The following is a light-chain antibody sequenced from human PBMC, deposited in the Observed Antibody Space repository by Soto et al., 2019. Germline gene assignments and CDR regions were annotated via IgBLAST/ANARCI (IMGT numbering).Light chain of an antibody. Sequence: DIQMTQSPSSLXXXXXXXXXXTCRAXQGIRNDLGWYQQKPGTAPKRLIYAASSLQSGVPSRFSGSGFGTEFTLTISSLQPEDFATYYCLQHNTYPLTXGGGTKVEI. J-gene: IGKJ4*01. V-gene: IGKV1-17*01. CDR1: QGIRND. CDR3: LQHNTYPLT. CDR2: AAS.